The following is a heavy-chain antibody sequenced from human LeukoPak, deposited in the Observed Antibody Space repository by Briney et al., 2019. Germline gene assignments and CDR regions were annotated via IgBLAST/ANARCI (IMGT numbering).Heavy chain of an antibody. CDR3: AKEGSYSGSRFDY. V-gene: IGHV3-23*01. Sequence: PGGSLRLSCAASGFTFSSYAMSWVRQAPGKGLELVSFISGSGDSTYYADSLKGRFTISRDNSKNTLYLQMNSLRGEDTAVYYCAKEGSYSGSRFDYWGQGTLVTVSS. CDR2: ISGSGDST. J-gene: IGHJ4*02. CDR1: GFTFSSYA. D-gene: IGHD1-26*01.